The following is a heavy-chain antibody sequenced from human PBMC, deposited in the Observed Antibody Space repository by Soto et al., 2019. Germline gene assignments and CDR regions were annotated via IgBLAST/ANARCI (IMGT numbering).Heavy chain of an antibody. Sequence: PSETLSLTCTVSGGSISSYYWSWIRQPPGKGLEWIGYIYYSGSTNYNPSLKSRVTISVDTSKNQFSLKLSSVTAADTAVYYCARLVSGYDYGPFDYWGQGTLVTVSS. D-gene: IGHD5-12*01. CDR1: GGSISSYY. J-gene: IGHJ4*02. V-gene: IGHV4-59*08. CDR3: ARLVSGYDYGPFDY. CDR2: IYYSGST.